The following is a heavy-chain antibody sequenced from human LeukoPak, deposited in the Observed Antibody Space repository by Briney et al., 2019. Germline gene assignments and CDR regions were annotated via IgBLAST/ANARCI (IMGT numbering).Heavy chain of an antibody. CDR2: IYSGGST. CDR3: ARAAKGYCSSTSCYPGAFDI. V-gene: IGHV3-53*01. Sequence: PGGSLRLSCAASGFTFSTYNMNWVRQAPGKGLEWVSVIYSGGSTYYADSVKGRFTISRDNSKNTLYLQMNSLRAEDTAVYYCARAAKGYCSSTSCYPGAFDIWGQGTMVTVSS. CDR1: GFTFSTYN. D-gene: IGHD2-2*01. J-gene: IGHJ3*02.